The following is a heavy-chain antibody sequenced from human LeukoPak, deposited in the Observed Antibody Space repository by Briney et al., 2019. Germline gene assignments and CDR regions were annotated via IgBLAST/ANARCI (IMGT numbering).Heavy chain of an antibody. CDR1: GYAFNDYY. V-gene: IGHV1-2*02. D-gene: IGHD1-26*01. Sequence: ASVKVSCKASGYAFNDYYVHWVRQAPGQGLEGMGWINPKTGGPKYAQKFQGRLTMSRDTSISTVYMELSSLTSDDTGVYYCARNQVGKNWFDPWGRGTLITVSS. CDR3: ARNQVGKNWFDP. J-gene: IGHJ5*02. CDR2: INPKTGGP.